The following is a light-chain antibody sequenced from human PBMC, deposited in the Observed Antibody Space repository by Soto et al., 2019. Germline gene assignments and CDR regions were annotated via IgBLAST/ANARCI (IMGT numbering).Light chain of an antibody. V-gene: IGLV1-51*01. Sequence: QSVLTHPPSVSAAPGQKVTISCSGSTSNIGNNYVSWYQQLPGTAPKLLIYDNNKRPSGIPDRFSASKSGPSATLGITGLQTGDEADYYCATWDTSLSAVLFGGGTK. CDR1: TSNIGNNY. CDR2: DNN. J-gene: IGLJ2*01. CDR3: ATWDTSLSAVL.